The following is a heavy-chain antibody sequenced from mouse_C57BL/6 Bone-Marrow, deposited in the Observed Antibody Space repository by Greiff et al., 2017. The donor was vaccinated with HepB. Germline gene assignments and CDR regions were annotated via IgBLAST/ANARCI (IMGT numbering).Heavy chain of an antibody. D-gene: IGHD1-1*01. CDR2: ISSGSSTI. Sequence: EVMLVESGGGLVKPGGSLKLSCAASGFTFSDYGMHWVRQAPEKGLEWVAYISSGSSTIYYADTVKGRFTISRDNAKNTLFLQMTSLRSKDTAMYYCARGYYYGSSPFAYWGQGTLVTVSA. V-gene: IGHV5-17*01. CDR1: GFTFSDYG. CDR3: ARGYYYGSSPFAY. J-gene: IGHJ3*01.